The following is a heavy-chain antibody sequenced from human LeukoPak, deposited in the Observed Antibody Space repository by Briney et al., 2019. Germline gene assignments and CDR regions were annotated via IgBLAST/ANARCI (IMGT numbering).Heavy chain of an antibody. CDR2: IYDSGST. D-gene: IGHD5-18*01. Sequence: SQTLSPTCAVSGGSISSYYWNWIRQPPGKGLEWIGFIYDSGSTNYNPSLYSRLTISVDTSKNQFSLKLTSVTAADTAVYYCARDRRGYGSFDSWGQGTLVTVSS. V-gene: IGHV4-59*01. J-gene: IGHJ4*02. CDR3: ARDRRGYGSFDS. CDR1: GGSISSYY.